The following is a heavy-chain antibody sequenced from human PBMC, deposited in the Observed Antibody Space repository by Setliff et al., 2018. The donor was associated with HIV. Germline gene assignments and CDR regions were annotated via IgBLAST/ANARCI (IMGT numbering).Heavy chain of an antibody. V-gene: IGHV3-7*01. CDR2: IKQDGSER. Sequence: GESLKISCAASGFTVSGYWMSWVRQAPGKGLEWVANIKQDGSERYYVDSVKGRFTISRDNTNNSLYLHMNSLRAEDTAVYYCAKDGISGGAYPPYYFDYWGHGTLVTVSS. D-gene: IGHD2-15*01. J-gene: IGHJ4*03. CDR3: AKDGISGGAYPPYYFDY. CDR1: GFTVSGYW.